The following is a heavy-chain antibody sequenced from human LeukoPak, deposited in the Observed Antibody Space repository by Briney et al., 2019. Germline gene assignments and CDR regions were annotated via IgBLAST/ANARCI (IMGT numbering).Heavy chain of an antibody. J-gene: IGHJ4*02. CDR1: GGSISSYY. Sequence: PSETLSLTCTVSGGSISSYYWGWIRQPPGKGLEWIGYIFYNGSTNYNPSLKSRVTISIDTSKNQFSLNLSSVTAADTVVYYCARRPNWGPVFDYWGQGTLVTVSS. CDR2: IFYNGST. CDR3: ARRPNWGPVFDY. D-gene: IGHD7-27*01. V-gene: IGHV4-59*01.